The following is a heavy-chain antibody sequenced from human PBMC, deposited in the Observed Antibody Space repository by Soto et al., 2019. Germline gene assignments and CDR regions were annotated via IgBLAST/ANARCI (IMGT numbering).Heavy chain of an antibody. J-gene: IGHJ4*02. Sequence: QVQLQESGPGLVKPSQTLSLTCTVSGGSISSGDYYWSWIRQPPGKGLEWIGFIYYSGSHYYNPSPKSRVSISEDTSKNPFSLRLSSVTAADTAVYYCARWWFGAFFVYWGQGTLVTASS. V-gene: IGHV4-30-4*01. CDR3: ARWWFGAFFVY. D-gene: IGHD3-10*01. CDR2: IYYSGSH. CDR1: GGSISSGDYY.